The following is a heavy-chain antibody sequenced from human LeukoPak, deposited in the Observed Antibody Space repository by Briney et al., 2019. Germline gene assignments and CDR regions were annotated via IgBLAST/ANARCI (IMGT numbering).Heavy chain of an antibody. V-gene: IGHV3-7*01. CDR3: ARDTPSSSWYFLFDY. Sequence: GGSLRLSCAASGFTFSSYAMSWVRQAPGKGLEWVANIKQDGSEKYYVDSVKGRFTISRDNAKNSLYLQMNSLRAEDTAVYYCARDTPSSSWYFLFDYWGQGTLVTVSS. J-gene: IGHJ4*02. CDR1: GFTFSSYA. CDR2: IKQDGSEK. D-gene: IGHD6-13*01.